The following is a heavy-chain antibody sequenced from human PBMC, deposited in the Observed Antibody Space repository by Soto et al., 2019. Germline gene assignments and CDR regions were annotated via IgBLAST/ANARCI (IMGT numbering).Heavy chain of an antibody. CDR1: GFTFSSYG. Sequence: PGGSLRLSCAASGFTFSSYGMHWVRQAPGKGLEWVAVISYDGSNKYYADSVKGRFTISRDNSKNTLYLQMNSLRAEDTAVYYCAKALPRIAVAGTGGWYYYYGMDVWGQGTTVTVSS. CDR2: ISYDGSNK. CDR3: AKALPRIAVAGTGGWYYYYGMDV. V-gene: IGHV3-30*18. D-gene: IGHD6-19*01. J-gene: IGHJ6*02.